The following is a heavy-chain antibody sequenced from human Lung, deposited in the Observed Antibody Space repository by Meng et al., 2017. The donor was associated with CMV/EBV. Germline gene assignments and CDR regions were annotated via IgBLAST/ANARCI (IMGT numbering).Heavy chain of an antibody. Sequence: GASLTLXCAASGFTFSDYYMSWIRQAPGKGLAWVSYISSSGSTIYYADSVKGRFIISRDNAKNSLYLQMNSLRAEDTAVYYCARVRTAMAYYFDYWGQGTXVTVSS. J-gene: IGHJ4*02. CDR2: ISSSGSTI. D-gene: IGHD5-18*01. CDR1: GFTFSDYY. CDR3: ARVRTAMAYYFDY. V-gene: IGHV3-11*01.